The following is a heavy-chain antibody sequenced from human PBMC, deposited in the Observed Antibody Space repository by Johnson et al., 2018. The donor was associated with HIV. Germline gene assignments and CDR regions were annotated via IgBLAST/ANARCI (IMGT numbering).Heavy chain of an antibody. CDR3: GKCIWGSSLIDVFDS. V-gene: IGHV3-33*06. Sequence: VQLVESGGGVVQPGRSLRLSCAASGFTLSSYGMHWVRQAPGKGLEWVAVMYYDGSNKYYADSVKGRFTISRDNSKNTLYLQMNSLRDEDTAVYYCGKCIWGSSLIDVFDSWGQGTRVTVSS. CDR2: MYYDGSNK. D-gene: IGHD6-13*01. CDR1: GFTLSSYG. J-gene: IGHJ3*02.